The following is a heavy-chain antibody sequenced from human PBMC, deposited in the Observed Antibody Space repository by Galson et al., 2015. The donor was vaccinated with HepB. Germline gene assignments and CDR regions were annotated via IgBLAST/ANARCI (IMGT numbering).Heavy chain of an antibody. CDR1: EFTVSSNY. Sequence: LRLSCAASEFTVSSNYMTWVRQAPGKGLEWVSLIYGGGNTNYADSVKGRFTISRDNSKNTVYLQMNSLRAEDTGVYYCAGPTVTSRDWYFDLWGRGTLVTVSA. V-gene: IGHV3-53*01. CDR2: IYGGGNT. J-gene: IGHJ2*01. D-gene: IGHD4-17*01. CDR3: AGPTVTSRDWYFDL.